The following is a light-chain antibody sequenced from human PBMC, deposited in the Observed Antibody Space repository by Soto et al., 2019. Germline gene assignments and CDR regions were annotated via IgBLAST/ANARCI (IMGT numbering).Light chain of an antibody. CDR3: NSYTNTAARV. V-gene: IGLV2-14*01. CDR2: EVS. CDR1: SSDCGATLF. J-gene: IGLJ1*01. Sequence: QSVLTQPASVSGSPGQSLTNSCTGTSSDCGATLFVSWYEQHPGKAPKLIIYEVSNPLSGVSNRFTGSKSGNTASLTISGLRAEDEADYYCNSYTNTAARVFVTGTKVTV.